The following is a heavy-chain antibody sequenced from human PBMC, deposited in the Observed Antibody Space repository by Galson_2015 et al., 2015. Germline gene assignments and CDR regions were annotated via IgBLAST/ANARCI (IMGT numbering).Heavy chain of an antibody. J-gene: IGHJ4*02. CDR1: GDSISSGNW. Sequence: ETLSLTCVVSGDSISSGNWWSWVRQPPGKGLEWIGEIYRSGNTNFNPSLKSRVTISLDKSKNQFSLKMTSMTAADTAFYYCARGGWYGDPIGFWGQGTLVPGST. CDR2: IYRSGNT. CDR3: ARGGWYGDPIGF. D-gene: IGHD6-19*01. V-gene: IGHV4-4*02.